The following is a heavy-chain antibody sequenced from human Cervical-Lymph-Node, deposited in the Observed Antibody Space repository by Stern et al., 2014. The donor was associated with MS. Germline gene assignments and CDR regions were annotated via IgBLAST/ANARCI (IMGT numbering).Heavy chain of an antibody. J-gene: IGHJ4*02. V-gene: IGHV3-23*04. CDR3: AKVYGSGPFDY. CDR1: GFTFSSYA. D-gene: IGHD6-19*01. CDR2: ISGSDGST. Sequence: EVQLVESGGTLVQPGGSLRLSCAASGFTFSSYAMSWVRQAPGKELEWVAVISGSDGSTFYADSVKGRFTISRDNSKNTLFLQMNSLRAEDTAVYYCAKVYGSGPFDYWGQGTLVTVSS.